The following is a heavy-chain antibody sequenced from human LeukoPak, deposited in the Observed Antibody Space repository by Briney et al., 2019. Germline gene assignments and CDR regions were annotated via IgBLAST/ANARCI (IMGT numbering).Heavy chain of an antibody. J-gene: IGHJ4*02. CDR2: ISSSSSYI. D-gene: IGHD4-17*01. V-gene: IGHV3-21*01. CDR3: ARDYGGTSGY. CDR1: RFTFSSYA. Sequence: GGSLRLSCAASRFTFSSYAMSWVRQAPGKGLEWVSSISSSSSYIYYADSVKGRFTISRDNAKNSLYLQMNSLRAEDTAVYYCARDYGGTSGYWGQGTLVTVSS.